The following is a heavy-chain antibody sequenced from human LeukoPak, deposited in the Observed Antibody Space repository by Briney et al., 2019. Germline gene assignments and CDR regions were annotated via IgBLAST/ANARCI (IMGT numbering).Heavy chain of an antibody. CDR2: IYHSGST. J-gene: IGHJ4*02. CDR3: ARGDDSSGYYPIDY. V-gene: IGHV4-30-2*01. CDR1: GGSISSGGYS. Sequence: SESLSLTCAVSGGSISSGGYSWSWIRQPPGKGLEWIGYIYHSGSTYYNPSLKSRVTISVDRSKNQFSLKLSSVTAADTAVYYCARGDDSSGYYPIDYWGQGTLVTVSS. D-gene: IGHD3-22*01.